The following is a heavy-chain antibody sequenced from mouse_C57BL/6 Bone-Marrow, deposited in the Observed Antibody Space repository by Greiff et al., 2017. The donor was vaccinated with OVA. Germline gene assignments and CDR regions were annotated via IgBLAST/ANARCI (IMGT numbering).Heavy chain of an antibody. CDR2: INPNNGGT. J-gene: IGHJ2*01. D-gene: IGHD1-1*01. CDR3: ARGGTHFDY. Sequence: EVKLQQSGPELVKPGASVKISCKASGYTFTDYYMNWVKQSHGKSLEWIGDINPNNGGTSYNQKFKGKATLTVDKSSSTAYMELRSLTSEDAAVYYCARGGTHFDYWGQGTTLTVSS. V-gene: IGHV1-26*01. CDR1: GYTFTDYY.